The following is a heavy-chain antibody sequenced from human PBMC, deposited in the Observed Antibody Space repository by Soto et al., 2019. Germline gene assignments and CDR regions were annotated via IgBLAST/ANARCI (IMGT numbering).Heavy chain of an antibody. CDR1: GGSINTFY. V-gene: IGHV4-4*07. Sequence: SETLSLTCTVSGGSINTFYWSWVRQPAGKRLEWIGRIFSSGSTSFNPSLESRVAMSVDTSKNHFSLNLSSVTAADMAVYYCAREGSYSAYNFAHGIQLWSFDFWGQGALVTVS. J-gene: IGHJ4*02. D-gene: IGHD5-12*01. CDR3: AREGSYSAYNFAHGIQLWSFDF. CDR2: IFSSGST.